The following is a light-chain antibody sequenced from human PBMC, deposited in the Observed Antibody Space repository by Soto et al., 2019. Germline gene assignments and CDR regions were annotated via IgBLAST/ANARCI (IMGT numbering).Light chain of an antibody. V-gene: IGKV1-39*01. Sequence: DIQMTQSPSSLSASVGDRVIITCRASQSVITYLNWYQQKLGKAPKVLIFAASNLQTGVPSRFSGSGSGTDFTLTISSLQPEDFATYYCQQTFNFPHTFGTGTKVEIK. CDR3: QQTFNFPHT. J-gene: IGKJ1*01. CDR1: QSVITY. CDR2: AAS.